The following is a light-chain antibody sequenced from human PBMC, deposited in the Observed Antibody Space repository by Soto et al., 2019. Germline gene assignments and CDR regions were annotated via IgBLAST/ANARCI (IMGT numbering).Light chain of an antibody. CDR1: DSNIGAYD. Sequence: QSVLTQPPSVSGAPGQRVTISCAGSDSNIGAYDVQWYQQLPGEAPKLLIYVNDRRPSGVPDRFSGSKSGTSASLAITGLQAEDEADYYCQSYDSGLSDYLFGSGTKLTVL. V-gene: IGLV1-40*01. CDR2: VND. J-gene: IGLJ6*01. CDR3: QSYDSGLSDYL.